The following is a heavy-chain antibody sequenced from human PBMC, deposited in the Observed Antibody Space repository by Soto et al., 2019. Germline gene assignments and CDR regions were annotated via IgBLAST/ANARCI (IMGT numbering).Heavy chain of an antibody. Sequence: SETLSLTCTVSGGSVSNSQYFWVWLRQPPGKGLEWIGYIYYSGSTNYNPSLNSRVTISVDTSKNQFSLKLSSVTAADTAVYYCARVGAVGRTEPGFYYYYMDVWGKGTTVTVSS. CDR1: GGSVSNSQYF. V-gene: IGHV4-61*01. J-gene: IGHJ6*03. CDR3: ARVGAVGRTEPGFYYYYMDV. D-gene: IGHD2-8*02. CDR2: IYYSGST.